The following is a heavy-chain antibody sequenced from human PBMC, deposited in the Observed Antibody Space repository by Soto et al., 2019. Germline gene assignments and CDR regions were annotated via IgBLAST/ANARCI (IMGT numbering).Heavy chain of an antibody. D-gene: IGHD4-17*01. CDR3: ARLGYGDYVYYYYYVMDF. CDR2: INHSGST. CDR1: GGSFSGYY. J-gene: IGHJ6*02. Sequence: PSETLSLTCAVYGGSFSGYYWSWIRQPPGKGLEWIGEINHSGSTNYNPSLKSRVTISVDTSKNQFSLKLSSVTAADTAVYYCARLGYGDYVYYYYYVMDFWGQGTTVTVSS. V-gene: IGHV4-34*01.